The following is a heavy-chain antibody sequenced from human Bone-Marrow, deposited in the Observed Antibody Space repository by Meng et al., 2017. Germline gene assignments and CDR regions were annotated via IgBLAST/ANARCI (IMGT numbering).Heavy chain of an antibody. CDR2: IYYSGST. CDR3: ARESFEWAQYDY. Sequence: SEPLSLTCTVSGGSISSYYWSWIRQPPGKGLEWIGYIYYSGSTNYNPSLKSRVTISVDTSKNQFSLKLSSVTAADTAVYYCARESFEWAQYDYWGQGTLVTVSS. J-gene: IGHJ4*02. CDR1: GGSISSYY. V-gene: IGHV4-59*01. D-gene: IGHD3-3*01.